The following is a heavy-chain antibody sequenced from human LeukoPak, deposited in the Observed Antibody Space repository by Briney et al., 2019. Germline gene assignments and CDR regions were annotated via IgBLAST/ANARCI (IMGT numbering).Heavy chain of an antibody. J-gene: IGHJ4*02. D-gene: IGHD6-19*01. CDR2: ISSSGSTI. CDR3: ARVSSGWYFDY. V-gene: IGHV3-48*03. CDR1: GFTFSSYE. Sequence: GGSLRLSCAASGFTFSSYEMNWVRQAPGKGLEWVSHISSSGSTIYYADSVKGRLTISRDNAKNSLYLQMNSLRAEDTAVYYCARVSSGWYFDYWGQGTLVTVSS.